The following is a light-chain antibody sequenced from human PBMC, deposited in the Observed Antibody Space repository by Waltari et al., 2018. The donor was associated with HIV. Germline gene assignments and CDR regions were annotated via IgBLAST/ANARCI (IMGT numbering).Light chain of an antibody. Sequence: SYELTQPPSVSVSPGQTATITCSAASLRDSYVCWYQQKAGQSPVLVLYQDNKRPSGIPARFSGSNSGNTATLTISGTQSLDEADYYCQAWDSDTVIFGGGTTLTVL. V-gene: IGLV3-1*01. CDR3: QAWDSDTVI. CDR1: SLRDSY. CDR2: QDN. J-gene: IGLJ2*01.